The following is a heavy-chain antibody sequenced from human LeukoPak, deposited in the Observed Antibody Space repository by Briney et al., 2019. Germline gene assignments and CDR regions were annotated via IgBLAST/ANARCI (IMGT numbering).Heavy chain of an antibody. CDR1: GFTFSSQW. D-gene: IGHD2-21*01. V-gene: IGHV3-7*04. Sequence: GGSLRLSCAASGFTFSSQWMSWVRQAPGKGLEWVANVKEDGSKENYEDSVKGRFTISRDNAKNSLYLQMSSLRAEDTAIYYCARAYSWGQGTRVTVSS. CDR2: VKEDGSKE. J-gene: IGHJ5*02. CDR3: ARAYS.